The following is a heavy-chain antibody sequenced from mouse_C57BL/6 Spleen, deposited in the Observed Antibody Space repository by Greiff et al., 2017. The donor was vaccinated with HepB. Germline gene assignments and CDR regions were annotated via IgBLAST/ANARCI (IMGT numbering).Heavy chain of an antibody. J-gene: IGHJ2*01. V-gene: IGHV1-62-2*01. D-gene: IGHD1-1*01. Sequence: VKLMESGAELVKPGASVKLSCKASGYTFTEYTIHWVKQRSGQGLEWIGWFYPGSGSIKYNEKFKDKATLTADKSSSTVYMELSRLTSEDSAVYFCARHEGGYYYGSSYFDYWGQGTTLTVSS. CDR2: FYPGSGSI. CDR1: GYTFTEYT. CDR3: ARHEGGYYYGSSYFDY.